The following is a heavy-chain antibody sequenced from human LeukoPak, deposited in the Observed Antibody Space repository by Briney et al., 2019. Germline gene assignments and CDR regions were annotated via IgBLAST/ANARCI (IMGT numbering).Heavy chain of an antibody. CDR1: GFTFSSYA. CDR3: AKDRNHYDAFDI. CDR2: ISGSGGST. J-gene: IGHJ3*02. D-gene: IGHD1-14*01. V-gene: IGHV3-23*01. Sequence: GGSLRLSCAASGFTFSSYAMSWVRQAPGKGLEWVSAISGSGGSTYYADSVKGRFTISRDNSKNTLYLQMNSLRAEDTAVYCCAKDRNHYDAFDIWGQGTMVTVSS.